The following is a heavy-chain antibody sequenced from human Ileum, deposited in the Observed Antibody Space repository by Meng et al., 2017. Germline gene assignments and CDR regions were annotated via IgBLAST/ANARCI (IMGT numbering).Heavy chain of an antibody. Sequence: QLQESGQGLVRPSGSLPLTGAGSGGSISSGTWWSGVRQPPGKGLQWIGEFHPGSGATYNPSLKARVTISVDTSMQQFSLQLTSVTAADTAVYYCAKNGAYCLESWGQGTLVTVSS. CDR2: FHPGSGA. V-gene: IGHV4-4*02. CDR1: GGSISSGTW. D-gene: IGHD2-21*01. CDR3: AKNGAYCLES. J-gene: IGHJ4*02.